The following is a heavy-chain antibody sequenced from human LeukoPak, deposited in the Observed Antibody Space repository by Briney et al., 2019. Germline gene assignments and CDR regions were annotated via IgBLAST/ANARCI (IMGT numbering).Heavy chain of an antibody. CDR1: GGTFSSYT. V-gene: IGHV1-69*02. D-gene: IGHD5-12*01. J-gene: IGHJ4*02. CDR2: IIPILGIA. CDR3: ARALGYDPPAY. Sequence: SVKVSCKASGGTFSSYTISWVRQAPGQGLEWMGRIIPILGIANYAQKFQGRVTITADKSTSTAYMELSSLRPEDTAVYYCARALGYDPPAYWGQGTLVTVSS.